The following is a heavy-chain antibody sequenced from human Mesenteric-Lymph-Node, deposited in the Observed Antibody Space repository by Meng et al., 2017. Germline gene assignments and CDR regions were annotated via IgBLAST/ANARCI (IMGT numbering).Heavy chain of an antibody. CDR1: GGSFSSNW. Sequence: SETLSLTCAVSGGSFSSNWWSWIRQPPGKGLEWIGEIHHSGVTKYNPSLMSRVTISGDTSKNQFSLKLTSVTAADTAVYYCASLYCSGGSCLGDYWGQGTLVTVSS. CDR2: IHHSGVT. D-gene: IGHD2-15*01. V-gene: IGHV4-34*01. CDR3: ASLYCSGGSCLGDY. J-gene: IGHJ4*02.